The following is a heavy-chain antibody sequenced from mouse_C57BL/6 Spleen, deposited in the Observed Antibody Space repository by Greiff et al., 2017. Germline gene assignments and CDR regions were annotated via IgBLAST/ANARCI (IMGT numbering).Heavy chain of an antibody. D-gene: IGHD1-1*01. V-gene: IGHV1-50*01. CDR2: IDPSDSYT. CDR3: ARVDYYGSTLYYYAMDY. J-gene: IGHJ4*01. Sequence: QVQLQQSGAELVKPGASVKLSCKASGYTFTSYWMQWVKQRPGQGLEWIGEIDPSDSYTNYNQKFKGKATLTVDTSSSTAYMQLSSLTSEDSAVYYCARVDYYGSTLYYYAMDYWGQGTSVTVSS. CDR1: GYTFTSYW.